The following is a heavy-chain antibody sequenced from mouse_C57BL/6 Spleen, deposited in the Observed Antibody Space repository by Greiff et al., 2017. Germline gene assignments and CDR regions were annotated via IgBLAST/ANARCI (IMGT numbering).Heavy chain of an antibody. Sequence: DVKLVESGAELVRPGASVKLSCTASGFNITDYYMHWVKQRPEQGLEWIGRIDPEDGDTEYAPKFQGKATMTADTSSNTAYLQRSSLTSEDTAVYYCVTGRWFLWFAYWGQGTLVTVSA. J-gene: IGHJ3*01. V-gene: IGHV14-1*01. CDR1: GFNITDYY. CDR3: VTGRWFLWFAY. D-gene: IGHD2-3*01. CDR2: IDPEDGDT.